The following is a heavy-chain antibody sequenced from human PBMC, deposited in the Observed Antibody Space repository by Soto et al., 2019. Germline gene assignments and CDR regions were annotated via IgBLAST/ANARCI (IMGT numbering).Heavy chain of an antibody. CDR1: GGTISSGGYS. D-gene: IGHD6-13*01. V-gene: IGHV4-30-2*01. CDR3: ARGIAAARPIYYFDY. J-gene: IGHJ4*02. Sequence: SETLSLTCAVSGGTISSGGYSWSWIRQPPGKGLEWIGYIYHSGSTYYNPSLKSRVTISVDRSKNQFSLKLSSVTAADTAVYYCARGIAAARPIYYFDYWGQGTLVTVSS. CDR2: IYHSGST.